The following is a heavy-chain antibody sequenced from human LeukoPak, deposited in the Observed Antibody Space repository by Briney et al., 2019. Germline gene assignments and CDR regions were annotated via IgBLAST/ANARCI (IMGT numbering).Heavy chain of an antibody. V-gene: IGHV3-74*01. J-gene: IGHJ5*02. CDR2: INSDGSST. CDR3: ARAGRGYYGSGRYYTS. Sequence: PGGSLRLSCAASGFTFSSYWMHWVRQAPGKGLVWVSRINSDGSSTSYADSVKGRFTISRDNAKNTMYLQMNSLRAEDTAVYYCARAGRGYYGSGRYYTSWGQGTLVTVSS. CDR1: GFTFSSYW. D-gene: IGHD3-10*01.